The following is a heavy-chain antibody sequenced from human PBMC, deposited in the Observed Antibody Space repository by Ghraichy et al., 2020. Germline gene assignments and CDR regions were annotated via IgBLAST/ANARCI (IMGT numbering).Heavy chain of an antibody. CDR3: AGPVHSSGWYGERYFDL. CDR1: GGSISSSNW. V-gene: IGHV4-4*02. CDR2: IYHSGST. Sequence: SETLSLTCAVSGGSISSSNWWSWVRQPPGKGLEWIGEIYHSGSTNYNPSLKSRVTISVDKSKNQFSLKLSSVTAADTAVYYCAGPVHSSGWYGERYFDLWGRGTLVTVSS. D-gene: IGHD6-19*01. J-gene: IGHJ2*01.